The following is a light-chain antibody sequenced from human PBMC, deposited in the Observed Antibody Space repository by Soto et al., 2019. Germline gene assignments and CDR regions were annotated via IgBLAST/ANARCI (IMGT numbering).Light chain of an antibody. CDR2: RND. J-gene: IGLJ2*01. CDR1: SFNIGSNA. Sequence: QSVLTQPPSASRTPGQRVTISCSGSSFNIGSNAVNWYQQLPGTAPKLLIYRNDQRPSGVPDRFSGSKSGTSASLAISGLQSEDEADYSGSAWDDSLKGVVFVGGTKLTVL. CDR3: SAWDDSLKGVV. V-gene: IGLV1-44*01.